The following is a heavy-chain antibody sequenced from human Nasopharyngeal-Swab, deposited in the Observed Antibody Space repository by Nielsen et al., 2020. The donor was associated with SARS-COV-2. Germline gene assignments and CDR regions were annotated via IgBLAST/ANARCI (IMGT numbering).Heavy chain of an antibody. CDR2: IFYSGST. Sequence: ESLRLSCTVSGGSISNYYWSWIRQPPGKGLEWIGQIFYSGSTNYNPSIKTRVTISVDTSKNEFSLKLNSVTAADPAVYYCARFSGSYSLYWFDPWGQGILVIVSS. D-gene: IGHD3-10*01. CDR1: GGSISNYY. V-gene: IGHV4-59*01. CDR3: ARFSGSYSLYWFDP. J-gene: IGHJ5*02.